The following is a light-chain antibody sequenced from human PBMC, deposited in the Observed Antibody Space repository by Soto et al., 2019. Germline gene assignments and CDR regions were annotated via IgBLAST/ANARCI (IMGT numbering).Light chain of an antibody. J-gene: IGKJ3*01. CDR1: QSASSTY. Sequence: EIVLTQSPGTLSLSPGERATLSCRASQSASSTYLGWYQQKPGQAPRLLISGASSRATGIPDRFSGSGSGTDFPLTISRLAPEDFAVYYCQQYGSIPFTFGPGTKVDI. V-gene: IGKV3-20*01. CDR3: QQYGSIPFT. CDR2: GAS.